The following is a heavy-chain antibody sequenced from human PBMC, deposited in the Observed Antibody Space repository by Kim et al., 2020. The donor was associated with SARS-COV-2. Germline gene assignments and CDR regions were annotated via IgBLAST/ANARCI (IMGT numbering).Heavy chain of an antibody. J-gene: IGHJ4*02. CDR3: AQDDIAAAGTGVYYFDY. V-gene: IGHV3-23*01. D-gene: IGHD6-13*01. Sequence: VKGRFTISRDNSKNTLYLQMNSLRAEDTAVYYCAQDDIAAAGTGVYYFDYWGQGTLVTVSS.